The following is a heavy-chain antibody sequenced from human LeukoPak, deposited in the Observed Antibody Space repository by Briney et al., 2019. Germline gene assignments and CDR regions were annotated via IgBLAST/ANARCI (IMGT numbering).Heavy chain of an antibody. CDR1: GFTFSNYW. Sequence: GGSLRLSCAASGFTFSNYWMHWVRQVPGKGLVWVSRINDDGSATFYADSVKGRFTISRDNAKSTLFLQINSLRAEDTAMYYCAREILAPGKTHDYWGQGTLVTVSS. CDR3: AREILAPGKTHDY. J-gene: IGHJ4*02. CDR2: INDDGSAT. V-gene: IGHV3-74*01.